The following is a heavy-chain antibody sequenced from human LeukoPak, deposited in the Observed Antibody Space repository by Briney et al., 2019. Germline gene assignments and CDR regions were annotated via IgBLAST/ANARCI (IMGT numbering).Heavy chain of an antibody. V-gene: IGHV5-51*01. D-gene: IGHD5-24*01. CDR3: ARCGEMATISSCYFDY. CDR2: IYPGDSDT. CDR1: GYTITYYW. Sequence: GESLKISCAGFGYTITYYWVGWVRQMPGKGLEWMGIIYPGDSDTRYSPSFQGQVTISADKSISTAYLQWSSLRASDTAIYYCARCGEMATISSCYFDYWGQGTLVTVSS. J-gene: IGHJ4*02.